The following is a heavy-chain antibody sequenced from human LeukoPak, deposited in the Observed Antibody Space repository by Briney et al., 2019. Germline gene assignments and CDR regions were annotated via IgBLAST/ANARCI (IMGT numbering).Heavy chain of an antibody. D-gene: IGHD3-22*01. Sequence: SETLSLTCTVSGGSISSYYWSWIRQPPGKGLEWIGEINHSGSTNYNPSLKNRVTISVDTSKNQFSLKLSSVTAADTAVYYCARVSHRASGYIKEIKLFDYWGQGTLVTVSS. CDR2: INHSGST. CDR3: ARVSHRASGYIKEIKLFDY. V-gene: IGHV4-34*01. CDR1: GGSISSYY. J-gene: IGHJ4*02.